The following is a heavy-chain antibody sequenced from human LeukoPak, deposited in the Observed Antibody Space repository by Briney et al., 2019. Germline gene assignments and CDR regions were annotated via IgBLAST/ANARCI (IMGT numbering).Heavy chain of an antibody. Sequence: GGSLRLSCAASGFTFSSYEMNWVRQAPGKGLEWVSYISSSGSTIYYADSVKGRFTISRDNAKNSLYLQMNSLRVEDTAVYYCAMRGYSYYYYYYMDVWGKGTTVTISS. CDR3: AMRGYSYYYYYYMDV. CDR2: ISSSGSTI. J-gene: IGHJ6*03. CDR1: GFTFSSYE. D-gene: IGHD5-18*01. V-gene: IGHV3-48*03.